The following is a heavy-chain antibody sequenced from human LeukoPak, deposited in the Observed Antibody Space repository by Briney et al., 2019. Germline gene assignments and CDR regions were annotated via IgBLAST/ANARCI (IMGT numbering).Heavy chain of an antibody. J-gene: IGHJ3*02. CDR1: GFTFSSYW. CDR3: ARDQSMSMTTGAFDI. Sequence: GGSLRLSCAASGFTFSSYWMHWVRQAPGKGLVWVSRINSDGSSTSYADSVKGRFTISRDNAKNTLYLQMNGLRAEDTAVYYCARDQSMSMTTGAFDIWGQGTMVTVSS. D-gene: IGHD1-1*01. CDR2: INSDGSST. V-gene: IGHV3-74*01.